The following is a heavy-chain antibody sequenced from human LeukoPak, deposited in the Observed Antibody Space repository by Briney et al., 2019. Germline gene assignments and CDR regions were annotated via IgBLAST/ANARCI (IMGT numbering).Heavy chain of an antibody. D-gene: IGHD6-13*01. CDR2: ISGSGGST. CDR1: GFTLSSYA. Sequence: GGSLRLSCAASGFTLSSYAMSWVRQAPGKGLEWVSAISGSGGSTYYADSVKGRFTISRDDSKNTLYLQMNSLRAEDTAVYYCATQQQLGYFDYWGQGTLVTISS. CDR3: ATQQQLGYFDY. J-gene: IGHJ4*02. V-gene: IGHV3-23*01.